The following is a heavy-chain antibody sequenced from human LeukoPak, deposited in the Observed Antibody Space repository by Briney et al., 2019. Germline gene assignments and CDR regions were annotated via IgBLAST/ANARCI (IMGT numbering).Heavy chain of an antibody. V-gene: IGHV3-23*01. Sequence: GGSLRLSCVASGFIVSNNYMSWARQAPGKGLEWVSAISGSGGTTYYADSVKGRFTISRDNSKNTVYLQMNSLRAEDTAVYHCAKDSIAARPKVFDYWGQGTLVTVSS. CDR2: ISGSGGTT. CDR3: AKDSIAARPKVFDY. J-gene: IGHJ4*02. CDR1: GFIVSNNY. D-gene: IGHD6-6*01.